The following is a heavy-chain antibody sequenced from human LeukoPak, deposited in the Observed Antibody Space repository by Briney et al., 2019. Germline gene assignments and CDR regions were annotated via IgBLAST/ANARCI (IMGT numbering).Heavy chain of an antibody. CDR3: ARSPGRYFDY. CDR2: IIPIFGTA. V-gene: IGHV1-69*05. J-gene: IGHJ4*02. CDR1: GGTFSSYA. Sequence: ASVKVSCKASGGTFSSYAISWVRQAPGQGLEWMGRIIPIFGTANYAQKFQGRVTITTDESTSTAYMELSSLRSEDTAVYYCARSPGRYFDYWGQGTLVTVSS.